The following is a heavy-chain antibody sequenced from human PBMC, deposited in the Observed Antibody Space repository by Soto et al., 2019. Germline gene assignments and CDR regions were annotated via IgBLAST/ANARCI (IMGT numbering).Heavy chain of an antibody. V-gene: IGHV3-33*01. Sequence: QVQLVESGGGVVQPGRSLRLSCAASGFTFSSYGMHWVRQAPGKGLEWVAVIWYDGSNKYYADSVKGRFTISRDNSKNTLYLQMNSLRAEDTAVYYCARDDQYYYDSSGYYAEYFQHWGQGPLVSVSS. CDR1: GFTFSSYG. D-gene: IGHD3-22*01. CDR3: ARDDQYYYDSSGYYAEYFQH. J-gene: IGHJ1*01. CDR2: IWYDGSNK.